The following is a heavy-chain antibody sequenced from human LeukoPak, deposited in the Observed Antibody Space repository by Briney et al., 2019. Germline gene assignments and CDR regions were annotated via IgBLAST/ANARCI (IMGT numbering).Heavy chain of an antibody. CDR2: ISSSSSYI. D-gene: IGHD6-19*01. CDR1: GFTFSSYS. V-gene: IGHV3-21*01. J-gene: IGHJ3*02. Sequence: PGGSLRLSCAASGFTFSSYSMNWVRQAPGKGLEWVSSISSSSSYIYYADSVKGRFTISRDNAKNSLYLQMNSLRAEDTAVYYCARDRRIAVAEGAFDIWGQGTMVTVSS. CDR3: ARDRRIAVAEGAFDI.